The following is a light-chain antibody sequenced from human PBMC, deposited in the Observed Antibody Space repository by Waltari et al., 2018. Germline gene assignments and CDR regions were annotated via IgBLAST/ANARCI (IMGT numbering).Light chain of an antibody. Sequence: QSALTQPASVSGSPGQSITIYCTGTSRDVGGYNHLPWYKQPPGKAPKVVIFDVSYRPSGVSNRFSASKSGNTASLTISGLQAEDEADYYCTSYTSSHGLVFGTGTKVTVL. J-gene: IGLJ1*01. CDR1: SRDVGGYNH. CDR3: TSYTSSHGLV. CDR2: DVS. V-gene: IGLV2-14*03.